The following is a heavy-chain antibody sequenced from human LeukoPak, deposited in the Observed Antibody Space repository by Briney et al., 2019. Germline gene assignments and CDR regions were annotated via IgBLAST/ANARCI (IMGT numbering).Heavy chain of an antibody. CDR2: ISNSGSP. V-gene: IGHV4-59*02. D-gene: IGHD3-16*01. Sequence: SETLSLTCTVSSASVSSYYWSWVRQPPGGGLEWIGYISNSGSPSYNPSFKSRVTFSADTSKYHLSLKLNSVTPADTAVYFCARGGAGPLRDWGQGTLVTVSS. CDR3: ARGGAGPLRD. J-gene: IGHJ4*02. CDR1: SASVSSYY.